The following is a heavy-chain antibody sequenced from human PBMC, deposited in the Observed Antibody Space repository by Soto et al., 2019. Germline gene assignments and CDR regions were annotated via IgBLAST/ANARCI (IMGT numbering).Heavy chain of an antibody. Sequence: SGPTLVNPTQTLTLTFTFSGFSLSTSGVGVGWIRQPPGKALEWLALIYWDDDKRYSPSLKSRLTITKDTSKNQVVLTMTNMDPVDTATYYCARLRDRARVWSGELPASEVVYYLDYWGQGTLVTVSS. V-gene: IGHV2-5*02. J-gene: IGHJ4*02. D-gene: IGHD3-10*01. CDR3: ARLRDRARVWSGELPASEVVYYLDY. CDR1: GFSLSTSGVG. CDR2: IYWDDDK.